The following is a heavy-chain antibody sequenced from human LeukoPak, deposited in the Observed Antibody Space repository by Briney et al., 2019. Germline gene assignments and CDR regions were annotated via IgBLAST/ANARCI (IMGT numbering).Heavy chain of an antibody. Sequence: GGSLRLSCAAYGFTFDDYAMHWVRQAPGKGLEWVSGISWNSGSIGYADSVKGRFTISRDNAKNSLYLQMNSLRAEDTALYYCAKDIRYCSGGSCYEFDYWGQGTLVTVSS. V-gene: IGHV3-9*01. D-gene: IGHD2-15*01. CDR1: GFTFDDYA. CDR2: ISWNSGSI. J-gene: IGHJ4*02. CDR3: AKDIRYCSGGSCYEFDY.